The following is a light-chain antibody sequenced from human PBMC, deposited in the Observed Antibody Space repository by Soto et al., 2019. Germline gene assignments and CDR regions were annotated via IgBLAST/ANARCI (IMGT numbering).Light chain of an antibody. Sequence: DIVMTQSPDSLAVSLLERATVYCKSSLSLLYNSNNKSYLAWYQQKPRQPPKLLISWASTRESGVPDRFSGSGSGTDFTLTISSLLAEDVAVYYCHQYFTTQWTFGQGTKVDIK. CDR2: WAS. CDR1: LSLLYNSNNKSY. J-gene: IGKJ1*01. V-gene: IGKV4-1*01. CDR3: HQYFTTQWT.